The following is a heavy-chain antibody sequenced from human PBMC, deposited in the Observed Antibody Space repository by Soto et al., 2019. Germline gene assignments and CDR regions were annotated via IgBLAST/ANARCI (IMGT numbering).Heavy chain of an antibody. CDR1: GGSISSSSYY. V-gene: IGHV3-23*01. J-gene: IGHJ4*02. CDR3: SKSMTPLTFGDFDY. D-gene: IGHD4-17*01. Sequence: ETLSLTCTVSGGSISSSSYYWGWIRQPPGKGLEWVSAISGSGGSTHYADSVKGRFTISRDDSKNTLYLQMNSLRAEDTAVYYCSKSMTPLTFGDFDYWGQGTLVTVSS. CDR2: ISGSGGST.